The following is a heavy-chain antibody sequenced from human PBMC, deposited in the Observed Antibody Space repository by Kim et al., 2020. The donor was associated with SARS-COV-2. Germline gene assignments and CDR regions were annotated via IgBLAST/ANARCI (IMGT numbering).Heavy chain of an antibody. CDR2: INHSGST. V-gene: IGHV4-34*01. Sequence: SETLSLTCAVYGGSFSGYYWSWIRQPPGKGLEWIGEINHSGSTNYNPSLKSRVTISVDTSKNQFSLKLSSVTAADTAVYYCARGIVVVPAGRLRGYFDYWGQGTLVTVSS. CDR3: ARGIVVVPAGRLRGYFDY. CDR1: GGSFSGYY. J-gene: IGHJ4*02. D-gene: IGHD2-2*01.